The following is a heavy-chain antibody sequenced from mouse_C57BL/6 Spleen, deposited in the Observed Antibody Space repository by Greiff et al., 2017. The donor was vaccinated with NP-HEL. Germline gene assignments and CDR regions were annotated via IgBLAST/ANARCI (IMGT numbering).Heavy chain of an antibody. D-gene: IGHD2-3*01. V-gene: IGHV5-17*01. CDR1: GFTFSDYG. CDR2: ISSGSSTI. Sequence: DVQLQESGGGLVKPGGSLKLSCAASGFTFSDYGMHWVRQAPEKGLEWVAYISSGSSTIYYADTVKGRFTISRDNAKITLFLQMTSLRSEDTAMYDCARVGYYQAWFAYWGQGTLVTVSA. CDR3: ARVGYYQAWFAY. J-gene: IGHJ3*01.